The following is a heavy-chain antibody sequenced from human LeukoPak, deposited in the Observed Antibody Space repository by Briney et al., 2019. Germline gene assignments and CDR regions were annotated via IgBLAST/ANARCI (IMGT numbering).Heavy chain of an antibody. D-gene: IGHD2-15*01. Sequence: GGSLSLSCPASGLTFNIYGMQWVRQAPGKGLEWVAFIRYGGSNKYYADSVKGRFTISRDNTKTTLYLQMNSLRAEDTAVYYCAKDGGSDPDAFDIWGQGTMVTVSS. V-gene: IGHV3-30*02. CDR2: IRYGGSNK. CDR1: GLTFNIYG. J-gene: IGHJ3*02. CDR3: AKDGGSDPDAFDI.